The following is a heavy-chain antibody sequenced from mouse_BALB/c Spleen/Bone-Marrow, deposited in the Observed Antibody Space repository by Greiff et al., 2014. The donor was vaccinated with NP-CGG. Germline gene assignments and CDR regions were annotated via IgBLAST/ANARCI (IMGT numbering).Heavy chain of an antibody. Sequence: LQQSGSELVGPGASVKLSCKASCYPFTSYWMHWVEQRPGQGLEWIGNIYPGSGSTNYDEKFKSKATLTVDTSSSTAYMQLSSLTSEDSAVYYCTKGLPSAYWGQGTLVTVSA. CDR2: IYPGSGST. CDR3: TKGLPSAY. CDR1: CYPFTSYW. J-gene: IGHJ3*01. D-gene: IGHD2-4*01. V-gene: IGHV1S22*01.